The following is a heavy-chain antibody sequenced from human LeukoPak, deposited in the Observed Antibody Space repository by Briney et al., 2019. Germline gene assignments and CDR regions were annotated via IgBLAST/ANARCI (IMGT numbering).Heavy chain of an antibody. V-gene: IGHV3-48*03. CDR2: ISSSGSTI. Sequence: QPGGSLRLPCAASGFTFSSYEMNWVRQAPGKGLEWVSYISSSGSTIYYADSVKGRFTISRDNAENSLYLQMNSLRAEDTAVYYCAKDSKVLRFLEWLLCDYWGQGTLVTVSS. J-gene: IGHJ4*02. CDR3: AKDSKVLRFLEWLLCDY. D-gene: IGHD3-3*01. CDR1: GFTFSSYE.